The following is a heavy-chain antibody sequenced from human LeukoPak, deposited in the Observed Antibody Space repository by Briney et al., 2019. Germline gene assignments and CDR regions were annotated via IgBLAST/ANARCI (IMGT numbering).Heavy chain of an antibody. J-gene: IGHJ4*02. Sequence: PGGSLRLSCAASGFTFSSYEMNWVRQAPGKGLEWVSYISSSGGTVYYADSVKGRFTISRDNAKNSLYLQMNSLRAEDTAVYYCARETGSYDYWGQGTLVTVSS. CDR1: GFTFSSYE. CDR3: ARETGSYDY. CDR2: ISSSGGTV. V-gene: IGHV3-48*03. D-gene: IGHD3-9*01.